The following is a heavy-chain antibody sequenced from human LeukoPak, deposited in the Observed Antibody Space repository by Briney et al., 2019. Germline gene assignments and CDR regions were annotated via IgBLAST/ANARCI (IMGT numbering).Heavy chain of an antibody. V-gene: IGHV3-30-3*01. CDR3: AREYYDILTGYYFDY. J-gene: IGHJ4*02. CDR2: ISYDGSNK. CDR1: GFTFSSYA. Sequence: GGSLRLSCAASGFTFSSYAMHWVRQAPGKGLEWVAVISYDGSNKYYADSVKGRFTISRDNSKNTLYLQMNSLRAEDTAVYYCAREYYDILTGYYFDYWGQGTPVTVSS. D-gene: IGHD3-9*01.